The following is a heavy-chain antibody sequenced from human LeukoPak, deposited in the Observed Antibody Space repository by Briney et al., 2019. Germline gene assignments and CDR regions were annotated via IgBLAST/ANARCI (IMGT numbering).Heavy chain of an antibody. CDR1: GFTFSGSA. Sequence: QPGGSLRLSCAASGFTFSGSAMHWVRQASGKGLEWVGRIRSKANSYATAYAASVKGRFTISRDDSKNTAYLQMNSLRAEDTAVYYCAKDLTVRGELDDYWGQGTLVTVSS. J-gene: IGHJ4*02. CDR3: AKDLTVRGELDDY. V-gene: IGHV3-73*01. CDR2: IRSKANSYAT. D-gene: IGHD3-10*01.